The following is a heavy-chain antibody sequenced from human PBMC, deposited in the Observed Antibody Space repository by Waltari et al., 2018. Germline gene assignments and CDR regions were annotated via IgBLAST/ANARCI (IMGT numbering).Heavy chain of an antibody. Sequence: QVQLVQSGAEVKKPGSSVKVSCKASGGTFSSYAISWVRQAPGQGLEWMGRIIPIFGTANYAQKFQGRVTITADKSTSTAYMELSSLRSEDTAVYYCARERPNSSGYYFYYGMDVWGQGTTVTVSS. CDR2: IIPIFGTA. V-gene: IGHV1-69*08. D-gene: IGHD3-22*01. J-gene: IGHJ6*02. CDR3: ARERPNSSGYYFYYGMDV. CDR1: GGTFSSYA.